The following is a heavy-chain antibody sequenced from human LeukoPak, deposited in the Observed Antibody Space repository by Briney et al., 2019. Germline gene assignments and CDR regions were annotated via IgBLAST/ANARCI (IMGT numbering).Heavy chain of an antibody. CDR1: GGSFSGYY. V-gene: IGHV4-34*01. CDR3: ARGPGINGGYAAVWGYYYYMDV. J-gene: IGHJ6*03. Sequence: SETLSLTCVVYGGSFSGYYWSWIRQSPGKGLEWIGEINHRGSTNYNPSLKRRVTISLDTSKNQFSLKLSSVTAADTAVYYCARGPGINGGYAAVWGYYYYMDVWGKGTTVTVSS. D-gene: IGHD5-12*01. CDR2: INHRGST.